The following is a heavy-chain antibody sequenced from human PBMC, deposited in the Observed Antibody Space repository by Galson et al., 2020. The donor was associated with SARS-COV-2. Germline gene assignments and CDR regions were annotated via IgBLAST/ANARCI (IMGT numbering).Heavy chain of an antibody. CDR1: GGSIASGGYY. CDR2: SSYSGST. D-gene: IGHD6-19*01. CDR3: ARDMRSSGGGSYYFDC. J-gene: IGHJ4*02. Sequence: SETLSLTCTVSGGSIASGGYYWTWIRQHPGKGLEWIGYSSYSGSTYYNPSLKSRVTISVDTSKNQFSLNLNSVTAADTAVYYCARDMRSSGGGSYYFDCWGQGALVTVSS. V-gene: IGHV4-31*03.